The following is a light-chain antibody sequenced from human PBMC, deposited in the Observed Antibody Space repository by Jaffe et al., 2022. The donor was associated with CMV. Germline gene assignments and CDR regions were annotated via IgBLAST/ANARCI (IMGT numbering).Light chain of an antibody. CDR2: ATS. CDR1: QGFNTH. CDR3: QQYYSYPLT. V-gene: IGKV1-8*01. J-gene: IGKJ4*01. Sequence: AIRMTQSPSSFSASTGDRVTITCRASQGFNTHLAWYQQKPGKAPKLLIYATSTLQSGVPSRFSGSGSGTEFTLTISYLQSEDFATYYCQQYYSYPLTFGGGTKVEIK.